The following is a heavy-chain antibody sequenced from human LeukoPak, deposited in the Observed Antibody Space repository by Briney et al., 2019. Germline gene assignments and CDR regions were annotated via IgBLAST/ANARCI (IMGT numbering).Heavy chain of an antibody. J-gene: IGHJ4*02. D-gene: IGHD6-19*01. Sequence: ASVKVSCKASGYTFTGYYIHWMRQAPGPGLEWMGWINPNSGATNYAQKFQGRVAMTRDTSISTVYMELSRLRSDDTAVYYCARDSYSSGSFDYWGQGTLVTVSS. CDR2: INPNSGAT. CDR1: GYTFTGYY. V-gene: IGHV1-2*02. CDR3: ARDSYSSGSFDY.